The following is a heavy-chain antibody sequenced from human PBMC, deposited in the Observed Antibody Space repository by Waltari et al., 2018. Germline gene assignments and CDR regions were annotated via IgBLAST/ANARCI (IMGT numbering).Heavy chain of an antibody. CDR1: GYTFTSYA. CDR2: INAGNGNT. V-gene: IGHV1-3*01. J-gene: IGHJ4*02. Sequence: QVQLVQSGAEVKKPGASVQVSCKASGYTFTSYAMHWVRQAPGQRLEWMGWINAGNGNTKYSQKFQGRVTITRDTSASTAYMELSSLRSEDTAVYYCARGLLWFGATNYWGQGTLVTVSS. CDR3: ARGLLWFGATNY. D-gene: IGHD3-10*01.